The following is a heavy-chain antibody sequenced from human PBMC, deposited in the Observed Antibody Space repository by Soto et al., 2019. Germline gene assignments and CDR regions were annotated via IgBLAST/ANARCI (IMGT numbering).Heavy chain of an antibody. D-gene: IGHD3-10*01. J-gene: IGHJ5*02. V-gene: IGHV4-59*08. CDR1: GGSISSYY. CDR3: ARLNYYGSGSYYKLYWFDP. CDR2: IYYSGST. Sequence: SETLSLTCTVSGGSISSYYWSWIWQPPGKGLEWIGYIYYSGSTNYNPSLKSRVTISVDTSKNQFSLKLSSVTAADTAVYYCARLNYYGSGSYYKLYWFDPWGQGTLVTVS.